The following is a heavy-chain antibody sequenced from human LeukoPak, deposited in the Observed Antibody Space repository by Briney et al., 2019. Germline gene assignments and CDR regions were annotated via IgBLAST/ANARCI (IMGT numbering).Heavy chain of an antibody. J-gene: IGHJ4*02. D-gene: IGHD5-18*01. CDR1: GYTLTQLS. CDR3: ARDQGGGYSYGWQSFDY. Sequence: SCKVSGYTLTQLSMHWVRQAPGKGLEWVSYISSSSSTIYYAYSVKGRFTISRDNAKNSLYLQMNSLRAEDTAVYYCARDQGGGYSYGWQSFDYWGQGTLVTVSS. V-gene: IGHV3-48*04. CDR2: ISSSSSTI.